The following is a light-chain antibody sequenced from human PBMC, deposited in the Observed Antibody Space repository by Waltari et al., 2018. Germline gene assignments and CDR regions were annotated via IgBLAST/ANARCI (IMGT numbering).Light chain of an antibody. Sequence: DVVMTQSPLSLPVTLGQPASISCRPSQSLGSIDGNIYLNWFQLMPGQSPRRLIYKIFNRDFGVPDRFSGSGSGTAFTLKISRVEAEDAAIYFCMQAVPWPYTFGQGTKLEIK. V-gene: IGKV2-30*01. J-gene: IGKJ2*01. CDR1: QSLGSIDGNIY. CDR2: KIF. CDR3: MQAVPWPYT.